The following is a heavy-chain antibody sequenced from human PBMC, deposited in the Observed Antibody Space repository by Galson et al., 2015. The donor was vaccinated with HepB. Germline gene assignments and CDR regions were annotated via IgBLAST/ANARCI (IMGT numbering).Heavy chain of an antibody. V-gene: IGHV3-21*01. CDR2: ISSSSSYI. J-gene: IGHJ6*02. D-gene: IGHD5-18*01. CDR1: GFTFSSYS. Sequence: SLRLSCAASGFTFSSYSMNWVRQAPGKGLEWVSSISSSSSYIYYADSVKGRFTISRDNAKNSLYLQMNSLRAEDTAVYYCARVKVGYSYGLGNHPYGMDVWGQGTTVTVSS. CDR3: ARVKVGYSYGLGNHPYGMDV.